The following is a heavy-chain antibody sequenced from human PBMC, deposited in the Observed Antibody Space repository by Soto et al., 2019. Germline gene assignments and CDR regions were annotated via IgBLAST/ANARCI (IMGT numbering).Heavy chain of an antibody. J-gene: IGHJ1*01. D-gene: IGHD6-19*01. CDR1: GGSISSYY. CDR3: ASCPSGWYVGEYFQH. V-gene: IGHV4-59*01. CDR2: IYYSGST. Sequence: QVQLQESGPGLVKPSKTLSLTCTVSGGSISSYYWSWIRQPPGKGLEWIGYIYYSGSTNYNPSLKSRVTISVDTSKNQFSLKLSSVTAADTAVYYCASCPSGWYVGEYFQHWGQGTLVTVSS.